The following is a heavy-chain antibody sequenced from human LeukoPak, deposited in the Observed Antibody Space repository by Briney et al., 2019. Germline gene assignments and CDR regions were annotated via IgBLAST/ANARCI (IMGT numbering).Heavy chain of an antibody. D-gene: IGHD3-10*01. CDR3: ARDMSGARDY. J-gene: IGHJ4*02. V-gene: IGHV4-4*07. CDR2: IYNSGST. CDR1: GGSISSYF. Sequence: SETLSLTCTVSGGSISSYFWSWIRQPAGKGLEWIGRIYNSGSTNYNPSLKSRVTISVDKSKNQFSLKLSSVTAADTAVYYCARDMSGARDYWGQGTLVTVSS.